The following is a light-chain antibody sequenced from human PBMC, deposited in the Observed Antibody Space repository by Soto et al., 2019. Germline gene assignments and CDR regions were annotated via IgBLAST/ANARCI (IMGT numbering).Light chain of an antibody. J-gene: IGLJ2*01. CDR3: SSNAGRNNLV. CDR2: EVS. Sequence: QPVLTQPPSASGTPGQSVTIPCTGTSSDVGDYNYVSWYQQHPGKAPKLVIYEVSRRPSGVPDRFSGSKSGNAASLTVSGLQAEDEADYYCSSNAGRNNLVFGGGTKVTVL. CDR1: SSDVGDYNY. V-gene: IGLV2-8*01.